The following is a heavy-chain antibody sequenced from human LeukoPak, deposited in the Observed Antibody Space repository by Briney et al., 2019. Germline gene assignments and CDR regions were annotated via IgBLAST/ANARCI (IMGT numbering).Heavy chain of an antibody. CDR2: IKQDGSEK. V-gene: IGHV3-7*01. J-gene: IGHJ4*02. CDR3: ARDVNSWYPLFGYY. D-gene: IGHD6-13*01. CDR1: GFTFSSYW. Sequence: GGSLRLPCAASGFTFSSYWMSWVRQAPGKGLEWVANIKQDGSEKYYVDSVKGRFTISRDNAKNSLYLQMNSLRAEDTAVYYCARDVNSWYPLFGYYWGQGTLVTVSS.